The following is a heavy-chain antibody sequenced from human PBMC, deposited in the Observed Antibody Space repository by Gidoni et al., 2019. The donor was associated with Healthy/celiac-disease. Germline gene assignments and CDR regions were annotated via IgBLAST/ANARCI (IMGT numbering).Heavy chain of an antibody. J-gene: IGHJ4*02. Sequence: EVQLVESGGVVVQPGGSLRLSCAASSFTFDDYTMHWVRQAAGKGLEWVSLISWDGYNTYYADSVKGRFTISRDNSKNSLYLQMNSLRTEDTALYYCATTIVGATLPLYYWGQGTLVTVSS. CDR1: SFTFDDYT. V-gene: IGHV3-43*01. D-gene: IGHD1-26*01. CDR3: ATTIVGATLPLYY. CDR2: ISWDGYNT.